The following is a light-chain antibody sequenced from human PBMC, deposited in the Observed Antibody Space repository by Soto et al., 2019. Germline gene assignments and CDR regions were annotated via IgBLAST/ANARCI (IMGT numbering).Light chain of an antibody. CDR2: AAS. V-gene: IGKV1-39*01. CDR3: QQNYSATWT. CDR1: QGISSY. J-gene: IGKJ1*01. Sequence: IQLTQSPSSLSASVGDRVTITCRASQGISSYLAWYQQKPGKAPKLLIYAASTLQSGVPSRFSGSGSETDFTLTISSLQPEDFATYSCQQNYSATWTFGQGTKVDI.